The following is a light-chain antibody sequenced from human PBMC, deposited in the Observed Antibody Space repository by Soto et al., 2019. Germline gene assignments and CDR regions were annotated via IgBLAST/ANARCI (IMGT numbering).Light chain of an antibody. CDR2: DAS. J-gene: IGKJ1*01. V-gene: IGKV3-11*01. CDR1: QSVSSY. Sequence: EIVLTQSPATLSLSPGERATLSCRASQSVSSYLAWYQQKPGQAPRFLIYDASNRATGIPARFSGSGSGTDFTLTISSLEPEDFAVYYCQQRSNWPQWTFGQGTKVEIK. CDR3: QQRSNWPQWT.